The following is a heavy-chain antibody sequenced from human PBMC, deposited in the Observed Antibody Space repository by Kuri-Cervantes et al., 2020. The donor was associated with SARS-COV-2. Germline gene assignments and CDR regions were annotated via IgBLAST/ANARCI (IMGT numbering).Heavy chain of an antibody. CDR2: IHHGGTT. Sequence: SETLSLPCAVSGASIRCAGYSWTWTRQPPGKGLEWIGYIHHGGTTYSYTPSPKSPVSICLDTSRNQFSLKLNSVTAADAAVYYCGRGGDIGHYPFDFWGQGILVTVSS. CDR3: GRGGDIGHYPFDF. V-gene: IGHV4-30-2*01. CDR1: GASIRCAGYS. J-gene: IGHJ4*02. D-gene: IGHD3-16*01.